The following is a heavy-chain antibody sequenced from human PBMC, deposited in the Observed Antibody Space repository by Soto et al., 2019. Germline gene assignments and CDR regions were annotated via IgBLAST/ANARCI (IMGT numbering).Heavy chain of an antibody. Sequence: GGSLRLSCAASGFTFSSYGMHWVRQAPGKGLEWVAVISYDGSNKYYADSVKGRFTISRDNSKNTLYLQMNSLRAEDTAVYYCAKDLLAAAGNYYYYYMDVWGKGTTVTVSS. D-gene: IGHD6-13*01. CDR2: ISYDGSNK. V-gene: IGHV3-30*18. CDR3: AKDLLAAAGNYYYYYMDV. J-gene: IGHJ6*03. CDR1: GFTFSSYG.